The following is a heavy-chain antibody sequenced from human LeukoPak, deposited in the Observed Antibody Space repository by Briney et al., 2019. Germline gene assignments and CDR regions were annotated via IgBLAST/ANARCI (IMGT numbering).Heavy chain of an antibody. V-gene: IGHV7-4-1*02. CDR1: GYTFTSYG. CDR2: INTNTGNP. J-gene: IGHJ4*02. D-gene: IGHD1-26*01. Sequence: ASVKVSCKASGYTFTSYGISWVRQAPGQGLEWMGWINTNTGNPSYAQGFTGRFVFSLDTSVGTAYLQISSLKAEDSALYYCVRELKVGAYDYWGQGTLVTVSS. CDR3: VRELKVGAYDY.